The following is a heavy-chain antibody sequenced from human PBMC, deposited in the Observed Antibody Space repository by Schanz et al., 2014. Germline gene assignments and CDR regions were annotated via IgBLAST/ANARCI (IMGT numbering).Heavy chain of an antibody. J-gene: IGHJ4*02. Sequence: QVQLVQSGAEVKKPGASVKVSCKASGYTFTSYSMHWVRQAPGQGLEWMGIINLSGGSTNNAQKFQGRVTNTADKSTSTAYMDLSSLRPEDTAVYYCARSNYYDNSDYYNSFDYWGQGTLVTVSS. CDR1: GYTFTSYS. CDR2: INLSGGST. V-gene: IGHV1-46*01. CDR3: ARSNYYDNSDYYNSFDY. D-gene: IGHD3-22*01.